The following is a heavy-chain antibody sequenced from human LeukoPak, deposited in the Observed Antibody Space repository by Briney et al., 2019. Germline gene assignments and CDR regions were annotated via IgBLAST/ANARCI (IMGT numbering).Heavy chain of an antibody. CDR1: GGSISSSSYY. D-gene: IGHD6-13*01. CDR2: IYYSGST. CDR3: AREGIAAAAYEDYYNWLDP. Sequence: SETLSLTCTVSGGSISSSSYYWGWIRQPPGKGLEWIGSIYYSGSTYYNPSPKSRVTISVDTSKNQFSLKLSSVTAADTAVYYCAREGIAAAAYEDYYNWLDPWGQGTLVTVSS. J-gene: IGHJ5*02. V-gene: IGHV4-39*07.